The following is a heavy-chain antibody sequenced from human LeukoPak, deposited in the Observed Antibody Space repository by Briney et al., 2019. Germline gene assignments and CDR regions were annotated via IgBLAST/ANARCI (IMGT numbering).Heavy chain of an antibody. CDR2: ISGSGGST. J-gene: IGHJ3*02. V-gene: IGHV3-23*01. Sequence: GGSLRLSCAVSGLTFNNYAMSWVRQAPGKGLEWVSAISGSGGSTYYADSVKGRFTISRDNSKNTLYLQMNSLRAEDTAVYYCAKVGYYYAFDIWGQGTMVTVSS. D-gene: IGHD5-12*01. CDR1: GLTFNNYA. CDR3: AKVGYYYAFDI.